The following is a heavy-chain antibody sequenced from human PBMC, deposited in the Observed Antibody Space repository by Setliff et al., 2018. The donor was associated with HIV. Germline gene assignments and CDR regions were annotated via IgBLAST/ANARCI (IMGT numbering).Heavy chain of an antibody. CDR3: AIIAAGNGFDI. V-gene: IGHV3-33*01. J-gene: IGHJ3*02. Sequence: GSLRLSCLATGFNVSSHGMHWVRQAPGKGLEWVAVVWYDGSKNYYIDSVKGRFTIFREISKNTLYLQMNRLRIEDTALYYCAIIAAGNGFDIWGRGTMVT. D-gene: IGHD6-13*01. CDR1: GFNVSSHG. CDR2: VWYDGSKN.